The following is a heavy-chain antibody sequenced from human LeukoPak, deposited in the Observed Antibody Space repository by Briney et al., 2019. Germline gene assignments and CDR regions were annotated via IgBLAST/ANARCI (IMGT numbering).Heavy chain of an antibody. V-gene: IGHV1-18*01. Sequence: ASVKVSCKASGGTFSSYAISWVRQAPGQGLEWMGWISAYNGNTNYAQKLQGRVTMTTDTSTSTAYMELRSLRSDDTAVYYCAREFLGYYYGSGSYSPIWAFDIWGQGTMVTVSS. D-gene: IGHD3-10*01. CDR2: ISAYNGNT. J-gene: IGHJ3*02. CDR3: AREFLGYYYGSGSYSPIWAFDI. CDR1: GGTFSSYA.